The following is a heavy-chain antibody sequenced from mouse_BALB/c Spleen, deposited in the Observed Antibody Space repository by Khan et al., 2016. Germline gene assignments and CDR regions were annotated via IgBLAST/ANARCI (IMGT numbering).Heavy chain of an antibody. CDR2: IDPANGNT. Sequence: VQLQQSGAELVKPGASVKLSCTASGFNFKDTYMHWVKQRPEQGLEWIGRIDPANGNTKYDPKFQGKATITADTSSNTAYLQLSSLTSEDTAVYDCARGGAMDYWGQGTSVTVSS. CDR3: ARGGAMDY. CDR1: GFNFKDTY. V-gene: IGHV14-3*02. J-gene: IGHJ4*01.